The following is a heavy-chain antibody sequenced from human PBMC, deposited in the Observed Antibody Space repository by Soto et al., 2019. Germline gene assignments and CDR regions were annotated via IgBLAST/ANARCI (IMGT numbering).Heavy chain of an antibody. CDR1: GFTFSSYA. Sequence: GGSLRLSCAASGFTFSSYAMSWVRQAPGKGLEWVSAISGSGGSTYYADSVKGRFTISRDNSENSLYLQMSGLRAEDTAVYYCARGFKSAFDIWGQGTMVTVS. CDR2: ISGSGGST. V-gene: IGHV3-23*01. J-gene: IGHJ3*02. CDR3: ARGFKSAFDI.